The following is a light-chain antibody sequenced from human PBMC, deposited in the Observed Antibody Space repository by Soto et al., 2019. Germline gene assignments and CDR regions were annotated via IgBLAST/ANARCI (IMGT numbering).Light chain of an antibody. Sequence: EIVLTQSPGTLSLSPGERATLSCRASQSVSSSYLAWYQQKPGQAPRLLIFDASSRATGISDRFSGSGSGTDFTLTISRLEPEDFAVYYCQQYGRSPRTLGQGTKVDTK. CDR2: DAS. V-gene: IGKV3-20*01. CDR1: QSVSSSY. CDR3: QQYGRSPRT. J-gene: IGKJ1*01.